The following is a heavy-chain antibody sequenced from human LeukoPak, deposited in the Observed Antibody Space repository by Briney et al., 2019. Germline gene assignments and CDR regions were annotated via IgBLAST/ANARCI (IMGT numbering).Heavy chain of an antibody. CDR3: ARQDVLLWFGEYDY. J-gene: IGHJ4*02. CDR1: GGSFSGYY. CDR2: INHSGST. D-gene: IGHD3-10*01. Sequence: PSETLSLTCAVYGGSFSGYYWSWIRQPPGKGLEWIGEINHSGSTNYNPSLKSRVTISVDTSKNQFSLKLSSVTAADTAVYYCARQDVLLWFGEYDYWGQGTLVTVSS. V-gene: IGHV4-34*01.